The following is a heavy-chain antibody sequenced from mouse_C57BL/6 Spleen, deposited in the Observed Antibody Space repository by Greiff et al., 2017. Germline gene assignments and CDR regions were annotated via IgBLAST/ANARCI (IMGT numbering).Heavy chain of an antibody. CDR1: GFTFSDFY. V-gene: IGHV7-1*01. J-gene: IGHJ4*01. Sequence: EVKLVESGGGLVQSGRSLRLSCATSGFTFSDFYMEWVRQAPGKGLEWIAASRNKANDYTTEYCASVKGRFIVSRDTSQSIIYLQVNGLRAEDTAIYYCAREAEDDGYYVGAMGYGGQGTSVTVSS. D-gene: IGHD2-3*01. CDR3: AREAEDDGYYVGAMGY. CDR2: SRNKANDYTT.